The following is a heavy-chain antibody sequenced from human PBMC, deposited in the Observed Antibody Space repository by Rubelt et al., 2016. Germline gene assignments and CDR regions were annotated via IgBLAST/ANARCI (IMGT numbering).Heavy chain of an antibody. V-gene: IGHV3-7*03. CDR2: IRQDGNEK. CDR3: ARVGYGNTRAVNTIDY. Sequence: GGSLRLSCSASGFIFSTYWMTWVRQAPGKGLEWVANIRQDGNEKYYVDSVKGRFTISRDNAQNSLYLQMNSLRAGDTAIYYCARVGYGNTRAVNTIDYWGQGTLVTVSS. CDR1: GFIFSTYW. J-gene: IGHJ4*02. D-gene: IGHD2-2*03.